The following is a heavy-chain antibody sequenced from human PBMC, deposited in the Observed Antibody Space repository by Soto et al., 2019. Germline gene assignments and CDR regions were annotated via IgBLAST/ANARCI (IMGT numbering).Heavy chain of an antibody. Sequence: QVQLQESGPGLVKPSETLSLTCTVSGGSISSYYWSWIRQPPGKGLEWIGYIYYSGSTNYNPSLKSRVTISVDTSKNQFSLKLSSVTAADTAVYYCARGDIAAAGTDYWGQGTLVTVSS. CDR1: GGSISSYY. CDR3: ARGDIAAAGTDY. J-gene: IGHJ4*02. CDR2: IYYSGST. V-gene: IGHV4-59*01. D-gene: IGHD6-13*01.